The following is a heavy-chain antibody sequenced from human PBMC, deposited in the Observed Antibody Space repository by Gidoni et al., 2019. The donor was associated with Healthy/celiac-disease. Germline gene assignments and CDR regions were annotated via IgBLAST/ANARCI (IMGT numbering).Heavy chain of an antibody. V-gene: IGHV4-39*01. CDR2: IYYSGST. Sequence: QLQLQESGPGLVKPSETLSLTCTVSGGSLSSSSYSWGWIRQPPGKGLEWIGSIYYSGSTYYNPSLKSRVTIAVDTSKNQFSLKLSSVTAADTAVYYCARLVYGGYCSGGSCDVYYYYGMDVWGQGTTVTVSS. D-gene: IGHD2-15*01. J-gene: IGHJ6*02. CDR3: ARLVYGGYCSGGSCDVYYYYGMDV. CDR1: GGSLSSSSYS.